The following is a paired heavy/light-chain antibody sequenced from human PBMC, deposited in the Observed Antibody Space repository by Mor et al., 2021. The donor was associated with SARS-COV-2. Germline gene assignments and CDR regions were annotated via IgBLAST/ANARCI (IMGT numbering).Heavy chain of an antibody. CDR2: VSHGGSD. CDR1: GGSFRGYY. J-gene: IGHJ3*01. Sequence: QVQLQQWGAGLLKPSETLSLTCAVYGGSFRGYYWSWIRQPPGKGLEWLGEVSHGGSDNYNPSLESRITISIDTSKNQFSLNLRSVTAADTAVYYCASSGNYIRRTPVFWGQGTMVTVSS. CDR3: ASSGNYIRRTPVF. V-gene: IGHV4-34*01. D-gene: IGHD3-10*01.
Light chain of an antibody. V-gene: IGKV1-27*01. CDR2: AAS. CDR1: QGISNY. CDR3: QKYNNAIT. Sequence: DIQMTQSPSSLSASVGASVTVTCRASQGISNYVAWYQQKSGKAPKLLIYAASILQSGVPSRFSGSGSGTDFTLTISSLQPEDVATYYCQKYNNAITFGPGTRVDI. J-gene: IGKJ3*01.